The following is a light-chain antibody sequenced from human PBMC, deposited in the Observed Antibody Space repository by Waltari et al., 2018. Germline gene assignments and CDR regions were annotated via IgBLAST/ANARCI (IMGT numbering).Light chain of an antibody. Sequence: QSVLTQPPSVSGAPGQRVTISCSGSSSNIGAGSAVHWYQQLPGTAPKLLIYDNRSRPSGVPDRFSGSKSGTSASLAITGLQAEDEAAYYCQSYDSSLRAILFGGGTKLTVL. CDR1: SSNIGAGSA. CDR3: QSYDSSLRAIL. CDR2: DNR. J-gene: IGLJ2*01. V-gene: IGLV1-40*01.